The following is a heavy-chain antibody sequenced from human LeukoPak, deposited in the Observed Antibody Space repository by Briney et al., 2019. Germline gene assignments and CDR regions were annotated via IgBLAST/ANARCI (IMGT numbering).Heavy chain of an antibody. J-gene: IGHJ6*03. Sequence: PSETLSLTCTVSGGSISSYYWSWIRQPPGKGLEWIGYIYYSGSTNYNPSLKSRVTISVDTSKNQFSLKLSSVTAADTAVYYCARAEGYYDSNGYSPQYYYMDVWGKGTTVTVSS. CDR1: GGSISSYY. CDR3: ARAEGYYDSNGYSPQYYYMDV. V-gene: IGHV4-59*01. D-gene: IGHD3-22*01. CDR2: IYYSGST.